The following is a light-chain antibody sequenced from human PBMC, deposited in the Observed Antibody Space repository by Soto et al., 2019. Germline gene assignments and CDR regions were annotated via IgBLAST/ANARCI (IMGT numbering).Light chain of an antibody. V-gene: IGLV1-40*01. CDR2: AAS. Sequence: QSVLSQPPSASGTPGQRVTISCSGSSSNLGGNTVNWYQQRPGTAPKLLIYAASFRPSGVPDRFSGSKSGTSASLAITGLQAEDEADYYCQSYDSSLSAYVFGTGTKLTVL. CDR1: SSNLGGNT. CDR3: QSYDSSLSAYV. J-gene: IGLJ1*01.